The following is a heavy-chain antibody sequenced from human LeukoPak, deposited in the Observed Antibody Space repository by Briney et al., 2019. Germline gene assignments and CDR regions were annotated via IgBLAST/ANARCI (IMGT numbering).Heavy chain of an antibody. J-gene: IGHJ4*02. V-gene: IGHV3-74*01. CDR2: INSDGSRT. Sequence: GGSLRLSCADSGFTFSTYWMHWVRQAPGKGLVWASLINSDGSRTNYADSVKGRFTISRDNAKKMLYLQMNSLRAEDTAVYYCTRSPSLGGSYWGFDYWGQGTLLTVSS. CDR1: GFTFSTYW. D-gene: IGHD1-26*01. CDR3: TRSPSLGGSYWGFDY.